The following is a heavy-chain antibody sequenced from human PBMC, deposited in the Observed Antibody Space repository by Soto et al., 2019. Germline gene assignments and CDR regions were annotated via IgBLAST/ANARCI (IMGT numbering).Heavy chain of an antibody. CDR2: ISYDGSNK. V-gene: IGHV3-30*03. D-gene: IGHD3-22*01. CDR3: ARPLYYYDSSGYCY. J-gene: IGHJ4*02. CDR1: GFTFSSYG. Sequence: GGSLRLSCAASGFTFSSYGMHWVRQAPGKGLEWVAVISYDGSNKYYADSVKGRFTISRDNSKNTLYLQMNSLRAEDTAVYYCARPLYYYDSSGYCYWGQGTLVTVSS.